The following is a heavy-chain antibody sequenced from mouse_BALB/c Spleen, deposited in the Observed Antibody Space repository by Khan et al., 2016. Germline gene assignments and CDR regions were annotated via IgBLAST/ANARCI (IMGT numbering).Heavy chain of an antibody. D-gene: IGHD1-1*01. CDR1: GFTFKTYA. Sequence: EVQLVESGGGLVQPKGSLKLSCAASGFTFKTYAMNWVRQAPGKGLEWIARIRSKSNNFATYYADSVKDRFTISRDDSQNMLSLQMTTLQTEDTAMYYCVRDAYYPYALDYWGQGTSVTVSS. CDR3: VRDAYYPYALDY. CDR2: IRSKSNNFAT. J-gene: IGHJ4*01. V-gene: IGHV10-1*02.